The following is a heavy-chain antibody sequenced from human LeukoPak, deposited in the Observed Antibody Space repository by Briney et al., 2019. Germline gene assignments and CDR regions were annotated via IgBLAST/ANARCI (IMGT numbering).Heavy chain of an antibody. Sequence: SETLSLTCTVSGGSITSSPYHWAWIRQPPGRGPEWIGTVSHSGATQYNPSLTSRVTISLDTSKNQFSLSLNSVTAADTAVFYCARSMVTTDRNFDHWGQGTLVTVSS. D-gene: IGHD2-21*02. CDR3: ARSMVTTDRNFDH. CDR1: GGSITSSPYH. J-gene: IGHJ4*01. V-gene: IGHV4-39*07. CDR2: VSHSGAT.